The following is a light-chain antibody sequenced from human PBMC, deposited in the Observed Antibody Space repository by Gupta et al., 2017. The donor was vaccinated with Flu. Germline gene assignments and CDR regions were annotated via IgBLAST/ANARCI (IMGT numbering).Light chain of an antibody. CDR1: QSIGRW. V-gene: IGKV1-5*03. Sequence: EIQLTQSPSTLSALVGDRVTIPCRASQSIGRWLAWFQQKPGNTPKLLIYQSSSLESGVPPRFSGRGSGTEFTLTIRSLQPEDSATYYCHQYDSYPYTFGQGTKLEVK. CDR3: HQYDSYPYT. J-gene: IGKJ2*01. CDR2: QSS.